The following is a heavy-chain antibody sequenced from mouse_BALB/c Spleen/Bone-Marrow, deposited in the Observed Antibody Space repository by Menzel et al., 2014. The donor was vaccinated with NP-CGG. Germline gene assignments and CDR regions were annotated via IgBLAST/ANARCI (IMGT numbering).Heavy chain of an antibody. CDR1: GFDFSRYW. J-gene: IGHJ1*01. CDR3: ARLNYYGNLFA. D-gene: IGHD1-1*01. Sequence: EVQRVESGGGLVRPGGSLKLSCAASGFDFSRYWMSWVRQAPGKGLEWIGEINPDSSTINYTPSLKDKFIISRDNAKNTLYLQMSKVRSEDTALYYCARLNYYGNLFAWGAGTTVTVSS. V-gene: IGHV4-1*02. CDR2: INPDSSTI.